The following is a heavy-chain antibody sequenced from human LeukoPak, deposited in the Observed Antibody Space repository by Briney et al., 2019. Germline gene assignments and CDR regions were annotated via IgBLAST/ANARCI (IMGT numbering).Heavy chain of an antibody. CDR2: IYYTGNA. V-gene: IGHV4-59*08. CDR1: GGSISGYH. J-gene: IGHJ5*02. D-gene: IGHD2-15*01. Sequence: PSEALSLTCTVTGGSISGYHWNWIRQSPGKGLEWIANIYYTGNADYNPSLKSRVTISVDTSKNEISLILSSVTAADTAVYYCARKTYCSGGRCYGENWFDPWGQGTLVTVSS. CDR3: ARKTYCSGGRCYGENWFDP.